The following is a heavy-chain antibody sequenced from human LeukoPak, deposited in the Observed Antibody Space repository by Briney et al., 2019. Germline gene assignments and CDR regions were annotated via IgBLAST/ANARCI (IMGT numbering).Heavy chain of an antibody. D-gene: IGHD3-16*01. Sequence: LTGGSLRPSCAGAGFAVTTNHMTWVRQAPGKGLQCVSIIYHNGDTFYEDSVRGRFTISRDISTNTVDLLMNSLRPEDTAVYYCLPSRAAGGKTDYWGQGTLVTVSS. V-gene: IGHV3-53*01. CDR2: IYHNGDT. CDR1: GFAVTTNH. J-gene: IGHJ4*02. CDR3: LPSRAAGGKTDY.